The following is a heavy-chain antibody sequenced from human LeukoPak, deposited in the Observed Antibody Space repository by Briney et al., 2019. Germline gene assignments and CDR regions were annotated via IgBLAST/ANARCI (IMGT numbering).Heavy chain of an antibody. CDR2: IVGGGSTT. Sequence: GGSLRLSCAASGFTFSSYDMNWVRQAPGKGLEWISNIVGGGSTTYYADSVKGRFTISRDNAKNSLYLQMNSLRAEDTAVYFCARQPTATTEFDYWGQGTLVTGSS. J-gene: IGHJ4*02. V-gene: IGHV3-48*03. CDR1: GFTFSSYD. CDR3: ARQPTATTEFDY. D-gene: IGHD4-17*01.